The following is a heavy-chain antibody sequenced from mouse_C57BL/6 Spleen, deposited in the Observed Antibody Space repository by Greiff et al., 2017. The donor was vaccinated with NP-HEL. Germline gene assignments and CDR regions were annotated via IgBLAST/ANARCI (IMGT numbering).Heavy chain of an antibody. CDR3: AHTVVATGAMDY. D-gene: IGHD1-1*01. J-gene: IGHJ4*01. CDR2: ISYDGSN. V-gene: IGHV3-6*01. Sequence: EVKLQESGPGLVKPSQSLSLTCSVTGYSITSGYYWNWIRQFPGNKLEWMGYISYDGSNNYNPSLKNRISITRDTSKNQFFLKLNSVTTEDTATYYCAHTVVATGAMDYWGQGTSVTVSS. CDR1: GYSITSGYY.